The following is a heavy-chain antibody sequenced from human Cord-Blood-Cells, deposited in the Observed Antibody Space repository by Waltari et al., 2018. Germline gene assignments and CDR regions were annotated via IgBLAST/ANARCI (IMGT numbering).Heavy chain of an antibody. CDR1: GFTGSSNY. Sequence: ELQLWGTGGGLFRPGGSLGLSCPAPGFTGSSNYMSGVRQAPGKGLEWVSVIYSGGSTYYADSVKGRFTISRDNSKNTLYLQMNSLRAEDTAVYYCARVLELRAFDIWGQGTMVTVSS. J-gene: IGHJ3*02. V-gene: IGHV3-53*02. CDR2: IYSGGST. D-gene: IGHD1-7*01. CDR3: ARVLELRAFDI.